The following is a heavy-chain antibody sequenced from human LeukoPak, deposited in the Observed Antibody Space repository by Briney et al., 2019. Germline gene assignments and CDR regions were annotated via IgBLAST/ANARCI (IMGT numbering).Heavy chain of an antibody. V-gene: IGHV3-30*03. CDR2: ISYDGSNK. Sequence: GGSLRLSCAASGFTFNSYGMHWVRQAPGKGLEWVAVISYDGSNKYYADSVKGRFTISRDNSKNTLYLQMNSLRAEDTAVYYCARDIVVVPAAMPASGYYYYGMDVWGQGTTVTVSS. D-gene: IGHD2-2*01. CDR1: GFTFNSYG. CDR3: ARDIVVVPAAMPASGYYYYGMDV. J-gene: IGHJ6*02.